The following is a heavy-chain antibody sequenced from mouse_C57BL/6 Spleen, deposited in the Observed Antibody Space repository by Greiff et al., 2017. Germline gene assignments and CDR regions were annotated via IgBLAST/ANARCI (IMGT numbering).Heavy chain of an antibody. CDR2: IDPSDSYT. D-gene: IGHD2-3*01. CDR1: GYTFTSYW. V-gene: IGHV1-50*01. Sequence: QVQLQQPGAELVKPGASVKLSCKASGYTFTSYWMQWVKQRPGQGLEWIGEIDPSDSYTNYNQKFKGKATLTVDTSSSTAYMQLSSLTSEDAAVYYCAREGLLLYWGQGTTLTVSS. J-gene: IGHJ2*01. CDR3: AREGLLLY.